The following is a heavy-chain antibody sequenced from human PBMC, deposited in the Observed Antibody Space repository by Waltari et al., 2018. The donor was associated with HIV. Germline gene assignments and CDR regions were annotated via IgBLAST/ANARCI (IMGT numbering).Heavy chain of an antibody. J-gene: IGHJ3*02. D-gene: IGHD2-15*01. Sequence: QVQLQESGPGLVKPSETLSLNCTVSGGSISNYYWTWIRQPPGKALEWIGCISSVGTLTYNPSRKRRVTMSVHSAKRQFSLCLNSVTAADTAIYHCARGVCSGASCPRKDAFDIWGQGTMVTVSS. CDR2: ISSVGTL. V-gene: IGHV4-59*01. CDR1: GGSISNYY. CDR3: ARGVCSGASCPRKDAFDI.